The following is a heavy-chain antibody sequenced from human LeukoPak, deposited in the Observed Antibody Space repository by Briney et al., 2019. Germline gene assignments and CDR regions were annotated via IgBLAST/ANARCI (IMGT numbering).Heavy chain of an antibody. CDR3: ARDKGTY. Sequence: GGSLRLSCAASGFTFSDHHMSWIRQGPGKGLEWVSDISDSGSTTYYADSVKGRFTISRDNAKKSLFLQMNSLRVGDTAVYYCARDKGTYWGQGTLVTVSS. V-gene: IGHV3-11*01. D-gene: IGHD1-1*01. CDR2: ISDSGSTT. CDR1: GFTFSDHH. J-gene: IGHJ4*02.